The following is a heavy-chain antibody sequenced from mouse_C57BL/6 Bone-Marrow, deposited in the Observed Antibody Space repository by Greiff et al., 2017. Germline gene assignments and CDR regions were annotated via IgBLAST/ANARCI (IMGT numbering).Heavy chain of an antibody. V-gene: IGHV1-62-3*01. J-gene: IGHJ1*03. CDR1: GYTFTSYW. CDR2: IDPNSGGT. D-gene: IGHD1-1*01. CDR3: ARRHYYGSSYGYWYFDV. Sequence: VQLQQPGAELVKPGASVKLSCKASGYTFTSYWMHWVKQRPGRGLEWIGRIDPNSGGTKYNEKFKSKATLTADKSSSTAYMQLSSLTSEDSAVYFCARRHYYGSSYGYWYFDVWGTGTTVTVSS.